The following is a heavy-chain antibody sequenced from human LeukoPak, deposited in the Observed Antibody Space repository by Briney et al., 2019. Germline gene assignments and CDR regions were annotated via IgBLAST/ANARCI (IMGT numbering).Heavy chain of an antibody. CDR1: GYTFTSYA. D-gene: IGHD7-27*01. CDR2: INTNTGNP. Sequence: ASVKVSCKASGYTFTSYAMNWVRQAPGQGLEWMGWINTNTGNPTYAQGFTGRFVFSLDTSVSTAYLQISSLKAEDTAVYYCARGANWGRVGAFDIWGQGTMVTVSS. J-gene: IGHJ3*02. V-gene: IGHV7-4-1*02. CDR3: ARGANWGRVGAFDI.